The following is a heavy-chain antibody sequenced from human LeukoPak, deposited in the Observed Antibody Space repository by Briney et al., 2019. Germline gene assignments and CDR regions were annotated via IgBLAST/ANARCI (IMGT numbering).Heavy chain of an antibody. CDR2: IRPSGDIK. V-gene: IGHV3-23*01. CDR3: AKDDAWLQYND. J-gene: IGHJ4*02. CDR1: GFTFSRHG. D-gene: IGHD5-24*01. Sequence: GGSLRLSCVASGFTFSRHGMNWVRQAPGKGLGWVSAIRPSGDIKYYVDSVKGRFTVSRDNSKNTLYLQINSLRDEDTAVYYCAKDDAWLQYNDWGQGTLVTVSS.